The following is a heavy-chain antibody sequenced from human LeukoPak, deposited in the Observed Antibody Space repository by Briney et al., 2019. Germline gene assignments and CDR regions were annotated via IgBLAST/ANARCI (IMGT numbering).Heavy chain of an antibody. CDR2: INSDSSSI. CDR3: ARVSGDYGNSPPP. CDR1: GFTFSRYW. J-gene: IGHJ5*02. D-gene: IGHD4/OR15-4a*01. Sequence: GGSLRLSCAASGFTFSRYWMHWVRQAPGKGLVWVSRINSDSSSISYADSVRGRFTISRDNAKNTLYLHMNSLRVEDTAVYYCARVSGDYGNSPPPWGQGTLVTVSS. V-gene: IGHV3-74*01.